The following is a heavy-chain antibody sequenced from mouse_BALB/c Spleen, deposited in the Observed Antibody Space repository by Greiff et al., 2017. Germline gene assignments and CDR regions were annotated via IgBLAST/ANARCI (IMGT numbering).Heavy chain of an antibody. CDR2: ISYSGST. D-gene: IGHD1-1*01. CDR1: GYSITSDYA. Sequence: EVKLVESGPGLVKPSQSLSLTCTVTGYSITSDYAWNWIRQFPGNKLEWMGYISYSGSTSYNPSLKSRISITRDTSKNQFFLQLNSVTTEDTATYYCARDNYYGSEPLDYWGQGTTLTVSS. J-gene: IGHJ2*01. CDR3: ARDNYYGSEPLDY. V-gene: IGHV3-2*02.